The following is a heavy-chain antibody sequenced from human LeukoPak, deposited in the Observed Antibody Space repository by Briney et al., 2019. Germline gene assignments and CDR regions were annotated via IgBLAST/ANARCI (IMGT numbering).Heavy chain of an antibody. CDR3: ARVFKLAAGNWFDP. Sequence: GASVKVSCKASGYTFTSYGINWVRQAPGQGLEWMGWISAYNGNTNYAQKLQGRVTMTTGTSTSTAYMELRSLRSDDTAVYYCARVFKLAAGNWFDPWGQGTLVTVSS. CDR1: GYTFTSYG. J-gene: IGHJ5*02. V-gene: IGHV1-18*01. CDR2: ISAYNGNT. D-gene: IGHD6-13*01.